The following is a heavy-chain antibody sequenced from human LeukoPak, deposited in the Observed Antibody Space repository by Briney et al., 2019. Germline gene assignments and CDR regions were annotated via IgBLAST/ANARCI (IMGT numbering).Heavy chain of an antibody. CDR3: AKCRGFLECLVPKGWFDP. Sequence: GGSLRLSCAASGFTFSRYAMSWVRPAPGKGLEWVSAISGSGGITYYADSVKGRFTISRDNSKNTLYLQMNSLRAEDTAVYYCAKCRGFLECLVPKGWFDPWGQGTLVTVSS. D-gene: IGHD3-3*01. J-gene: IGHJ5*02. CDR2: ISGSGGIT. V-gene: IGHV3-23*01. CDR1: GFTFSRYA.